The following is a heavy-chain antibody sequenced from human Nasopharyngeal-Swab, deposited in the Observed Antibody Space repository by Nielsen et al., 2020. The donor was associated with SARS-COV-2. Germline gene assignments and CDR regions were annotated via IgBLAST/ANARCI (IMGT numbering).Heavy chain of an antibody. J-gene: IGHJ4*02. Sequence: WIRQPPGKGLEWIGEINHSGSTNYNPSLKSRVTISVDTSKNQFSLKLSSVTAADTAVYYCARGGWGYCSSTSCYTFDYWGQGTRVT. CDR2: INHSGST. V-gene: IGHV4-34*01. D-gene: IGHD2-2*01. CDR3: ARGGWGYCSSTSCYTFDY.